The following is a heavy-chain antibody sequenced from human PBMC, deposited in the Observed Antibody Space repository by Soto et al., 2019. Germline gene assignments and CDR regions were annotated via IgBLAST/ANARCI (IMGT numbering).Heavy chain of an antibody. D-gene: IGHD6-13*01. CDR1: GFTFSSYS. J-gene: IGHJ4*02. CDR3: AREGAAAGTDY. V-gene: IGHV3-48*01. Sequence: EVQLVESGGGLVQPGGSLRLSCAASGFTFSSYSMNWVRQAPGKGLEWVSYISSSSSTIYYADSVKGRFTISRDNAKNSLHLQMNSLRAEDTAVYYCAREGAAAGTDYWGQGTLVTVSS. CDR2: ISSSSSTI.